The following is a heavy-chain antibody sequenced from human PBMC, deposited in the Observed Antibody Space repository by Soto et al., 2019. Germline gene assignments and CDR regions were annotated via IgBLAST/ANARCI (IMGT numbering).Heavy chain of an antibody. CDR2: IIPLLKTV. CDR1: GGTFASYS. D-gene: IGHD6-25*01. Sequence: QEELVQSGAEVKKPGSSVNVSCKASGGTFASYSITWVRQAPGQGLEWMGEIIPLLKTVNYAQKFQGRVTITGDRSTSTVYMALSRLRSDDTAVYYCARDPVDLFGYMDVWGHGTTVTVS. J-gene: IGHJ6*02. V-gene: IGHV1-69*06. CDR3: ARDPVDLFGYMDV.